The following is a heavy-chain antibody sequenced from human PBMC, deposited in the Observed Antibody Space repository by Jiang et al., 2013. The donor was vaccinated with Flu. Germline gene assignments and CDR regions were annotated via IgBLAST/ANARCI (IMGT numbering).Heavy chain of an antibody. V-gene: IGHV2-70*11. CDR2: IDWDDDK. CDR3: ARPNYYDSSGYYLD. Sequence: EWLARIDWDDDKYYSTSLKTRLTISKDTSKNQVVLTMTNMDPVDTATYYCARPNYYDSSGYYLDWGQGTLVTVSS. D-gene: IGHD3-22*01. J-gene: IGHJ4*02.